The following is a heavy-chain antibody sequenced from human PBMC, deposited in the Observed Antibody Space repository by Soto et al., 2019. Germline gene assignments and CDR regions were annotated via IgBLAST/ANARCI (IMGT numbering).Heavy chain of an antibody. CDR1: GYTFTSYD. D-gene: IGHD4-17*01. CDR3: ASPPLGEHDAFDI. V-gene: IGHV1-8*01. Sequence: GASVKVSCKASGYTFTSYDINWVRQATGQGLEWMGWMNPNSGNTGYAQKFQGRVTMTRNTSISTAYMELSSLRSEDTAVYYCASPPLGEHDAFDIWGQGTMVTVSS. CDR2: MNPNSGNT. J-gene: IGHJ3*02.